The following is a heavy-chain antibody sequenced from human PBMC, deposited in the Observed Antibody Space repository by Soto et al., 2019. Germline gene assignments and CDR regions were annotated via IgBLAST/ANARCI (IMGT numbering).Heavy chain of an antibody. CDR3: AKSPGIAAPEDY. D-gene: IGHD6-13*01. Sequence: GALRLSCAASGFTFSSYGMHWVRQAPGKGLEWVAVISYDGSNKYYADSVKGRFTISRDNSKNTLYLQMNSLRAEDTAVYYCAKSPGIAAPEDYWGQGTLVTVYS. CDR1: GFTFSSYG. J-gene: IGHJ4*02. V-gene: IGHV3-30*18. CDR2: ISYDGSNK.